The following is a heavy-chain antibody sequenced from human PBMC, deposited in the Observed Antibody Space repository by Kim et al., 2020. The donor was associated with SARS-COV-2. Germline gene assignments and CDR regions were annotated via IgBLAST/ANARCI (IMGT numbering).Heavy chain of an antibody. CDR1: GGSISSSNW. CDR3: ASRGYCSSTRCYPFDY. J-gene: IGHJ4*02. CDR2: VYHSGST. V-gene: IGHV4-4*02. Sequence: SETLSLTCAVSGGSISSSNWWSWVRQHPGRGRVWSWEVYHSGSTNYNPSLKSRGTISVDNSKNQFSLKLSSATAADTAVYYCASRGYCSSTRCYPFDYWGQGTLVTFSS. D-gene: IGHD2-2*01.